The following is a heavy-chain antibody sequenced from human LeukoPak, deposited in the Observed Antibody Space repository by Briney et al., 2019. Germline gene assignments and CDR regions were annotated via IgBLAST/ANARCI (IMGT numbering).Heavy chain of an antibody. CDR1: GGSISSYY. CDR3: ARGSRYYYDSSGYYRGGIDY. CDR2: IYYGGST. V-gene: IGHV4-59*01. Sequence: SETLSLTCTVSGGSISSYYWSWIRQPPVKVLEWIGYIYYGGSTNYNPSLKSRVTISVDTSKNQFSLKLSSVTAADTAVYYCARGSRYYYDSSGYYRGGIDYWGQGTLVTVSS. D-gene: IGHD3-22*01. J-gene: IGHJ4*02.